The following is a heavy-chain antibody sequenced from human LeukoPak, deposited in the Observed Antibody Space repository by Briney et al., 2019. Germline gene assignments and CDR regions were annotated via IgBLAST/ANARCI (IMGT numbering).Heavy chain of an antibody. CDR3: AREISVRGTVVTPEGLFDY. V-gene: IGHV4-30-4*01. CDR1: GGSISSGDYY. CDR2: IYYSGST. J-gene: IGHJ4*02. D-gene: IGHD4-23*01. Sequence: PSETLSLTCTVSGGSISSGDYYWSWIRQPPGKGLEWIGYIYYSGSTYYNPSLKSRVTISVDTSKNQFSLKLSSVTAADTAVYYCAREISVRGTVVTPEGLFDYWGQGTLVTVSS.